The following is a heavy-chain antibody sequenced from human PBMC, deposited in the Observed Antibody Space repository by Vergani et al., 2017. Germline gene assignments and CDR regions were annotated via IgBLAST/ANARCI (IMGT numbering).Heavy chain of an antibody. Sequence: QVTLKESGPVLVKPTETLTLTCTVSGFSLSNARMGVSWIRQPPGKALEWLAHIFSNDEKSYSTSLNSRLTISKDTSKSQVVLTMTNMDPVDTATYYCARSIASSWYVGYYYYYMDVWGKGTTVTVSS. CDR1: GFSLSNARMG. J-gene: IGHJ6*03. CDR3: ARSIASSWYVGYYYYYMDV. V-gene: IGHV2-26*01. D-gene: IGHD6-13*01. CDR2: IFSNDEK.